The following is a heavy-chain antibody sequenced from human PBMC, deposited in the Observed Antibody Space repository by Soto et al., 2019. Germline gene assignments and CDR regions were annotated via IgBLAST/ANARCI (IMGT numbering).Heavy chain of an antibody. Sequence: ASVKVSCKASGYTFTSYYMHWVRQAPGQGLEWIGIINPSGGSTSYAQKFQGRVTMTRDTSTSTVYMELSSLRSEDTAVYYCASIGYDFWSGNYHYYGMDVWGQGATVTVSS. CDR2: INPSGGST. D-gene: IGHD3-3*01. CDR1: GYTFTSYY. V-gene: IGHV1-46*01. J-gene: IGHJ6*02. CDR3: ASIGYDFWSGNYHYYGMDV.